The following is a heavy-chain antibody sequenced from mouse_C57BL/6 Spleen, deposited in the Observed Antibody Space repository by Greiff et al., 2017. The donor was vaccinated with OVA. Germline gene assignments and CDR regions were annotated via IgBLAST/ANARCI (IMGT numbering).Heavy chain of an antibody. V-gene: IGHV5-9-1*02. J-gene: IGHJ2*01. CDR1: GFTFSSYA. CDR3: TREGENDYDPGY. Sequence: EVKLQESGEGLVKPGGSLKLSCAASGFTFSSYAMSWVRQTPEKRLEWVAYISSGGDYIYYADTVKGRFTISRDNARNTLYLQMSSLKSEDTAMYYCTREGENDYDPGYWGQGTTLTVSS. D-gene: IGHD2-4*01. CDR2: ISSGGDYI.